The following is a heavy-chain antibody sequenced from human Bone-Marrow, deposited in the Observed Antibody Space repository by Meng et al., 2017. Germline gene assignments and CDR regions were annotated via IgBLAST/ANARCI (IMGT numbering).Heavy chain of an antibody. J-gene: IGHJ1*01. CDR3: ATRIAAALLGFYAEYFQH. CDR1: GYTFTGYY. V-gene: IGHV1-2*02. CDR2: INPNSGGT. Sequence: ASVKVSCKASGYTFTGYYMYWVRQAPGQGLEWMGWINPNSGGTNYAQKFQGRVTMTRDTSISTAYMELSRLRSDDTAVYYCATRIAAALLGFYAEYFQHWGQGTLVTVSS. D-gene: IGHD6-13*01.